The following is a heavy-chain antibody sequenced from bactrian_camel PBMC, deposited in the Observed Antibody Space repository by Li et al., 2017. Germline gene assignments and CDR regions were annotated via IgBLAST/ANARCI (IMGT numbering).Heavy chain of an antibody. CDR2: IDSDGSR. J-gene: IGHJ4*01. Sequence: HVQLVESGGGSVQAGGSLRLTCVVSRYRSWWYTISWHRQAPGKEREFVSSIDSDGSRRYADSVKGRFTISQPYGNYTVYLLMNSLKPEDTAMYYCAASRGRSWGVGLPCDSRAGPRPDDFAYWGPGTQVTVSS. V-gene: IGHV3S53*01. D-gene: IGHD6*01. CDR3: AASRGRSWGVGLPCDSRAGPRPDDFAY. CDR1: RYRSWWYT.